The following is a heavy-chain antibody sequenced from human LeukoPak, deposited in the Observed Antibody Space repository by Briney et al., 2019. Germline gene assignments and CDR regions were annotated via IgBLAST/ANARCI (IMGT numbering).Heavy chain of an antibody. CDR3: ARAYSSGWHLPYYFDY. CDR2: INAGNGNT. J-gene: IGHJ4*02. V-gene: IGHV1-3*01. D-gene: IGHD6-19*01. Sequence: ASVKVSCKASGYTFTSYAMHWVRQAPGQRLEWMGWINAGNGNTKYSQKFQGRVTITRDTSASTAYMELSSLRSEDTAVYYCARAYSSGWHLPYYFDYWGQGTLVTVSS. CDR1: GYTFTSYA.